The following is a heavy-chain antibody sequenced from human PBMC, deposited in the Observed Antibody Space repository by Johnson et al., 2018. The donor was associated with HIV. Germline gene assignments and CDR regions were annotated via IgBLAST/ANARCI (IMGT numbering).Heavy chain of an antibody. CDR2: IRYDGSNK. CDR3: ARASLERGAFDI. Sequence: QVQLVESGGGVVQPGGSLRLSCAASGFTFSSFGMHWVRQAPGKGLEWVAFIRYDGSNKDSADSVKGRFTISRDNSKNTLSLQMNSLRAEDTAVYYCARASLERGAFDIWGQGTMVTVSS. CDR1: GFTFSSFG. V-gene: IGHV3-30*02. D-gene: IGHD3-10*01. J-gene: IGHJ3*02.